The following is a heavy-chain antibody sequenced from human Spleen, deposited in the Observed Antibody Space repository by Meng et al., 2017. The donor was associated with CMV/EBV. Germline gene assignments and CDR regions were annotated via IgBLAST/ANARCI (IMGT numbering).Heavy chain of an antibody. CDR2: ISSSGSTI. D-gene: IGHD2-2*02. CDR3: ASGIVVVPAAIEYGMDV. Sequence: GESLKISCAASGFTFSDYYMSWIRQAPGKGLXWVSYISSSGSTIYYADSVKGRFTISRDXAKNSLYLQMNSLRXEDTAVYYCASGIVVVPAAIEYGMDVWGQGTTVTVSS. V-gene: IGHV3-11*04. J-gene: IGHJ6*02. CDR1: GFTFSDYY.